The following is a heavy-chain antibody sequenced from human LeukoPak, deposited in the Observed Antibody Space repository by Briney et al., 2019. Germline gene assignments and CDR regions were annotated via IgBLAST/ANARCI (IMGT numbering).Heavy chain of an antibody. CDR1: GYTFTGYY. CDR2: ISPNSGCT. Sequence: ASVKVSCKASGYTFTGYYMHWVRQAPGQGLEWMGWISPNSGCTNYAQKFQGRVTMTRDTSISTAYMELSRLRSDDPAVYYCARDTRVLVTIFGVVINPSASNWFDPWGQGTLVTVSS. D-gene: IGHD3-3*01. J-gene: IGHJ5*02. V-gene: IGHV1-2*02. CDR3: ARDTRVLVTIFGVVINPSASNWFDP.